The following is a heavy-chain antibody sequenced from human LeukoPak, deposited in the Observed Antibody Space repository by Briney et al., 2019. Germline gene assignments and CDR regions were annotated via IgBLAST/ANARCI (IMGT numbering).Heavy chain of an antibody. CDR2: VLYSGST. V-gene: IGHV4-39*07. D-gene: IGHD3-22*01. CDR3: VGAFSSGYYWEDF. Sequence: PSETLSLTCTVSGASMSSDTYYWGWIRQPPGKGLEWIGTVLYSGSTYYNPSFKSRVAISLDTSKNRFSLKLTSISAADTAVYYCVGAFSSGYYWEDFWGQGTLFTVSS. CDR1: GASMSSDTYY. J-gene: IGHJ4*02.